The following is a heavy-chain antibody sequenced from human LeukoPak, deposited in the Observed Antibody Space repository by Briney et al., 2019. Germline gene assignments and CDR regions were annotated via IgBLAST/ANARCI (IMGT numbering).Heavy chain of an antibody. Sequence: GGSLRLSCAASGFTFSSYAMSWVRQAPGKGVEWVSAISGSGGSTYYADSVKGRFTIYRDNSKNTLYLQMNSLRAEDTAVYYCAKYCSSTSCYRARWFDPWGQGTLVTVSS. V-gene: IGHV3-23*01. CDR1: GFTFSSYA. J-gene: IGHJ5*02. CDR3: AKYCSSTSCYRARWFDP. D-gene: IGHD2-2*01. CDR2: ISGSGGST.